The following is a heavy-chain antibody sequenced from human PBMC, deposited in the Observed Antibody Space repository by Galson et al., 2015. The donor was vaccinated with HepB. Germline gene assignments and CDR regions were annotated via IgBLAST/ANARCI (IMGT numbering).Heavy chain of an antibody. Sequence: SLRLSCAASGFTFSSYSMNWVRKAPGKGLEWVSYISSSSSTIYYADSVKGRFTISRDNAKNSLYLQMNSLRDEDTAVYYCAREYYGGNSDAFDIWGQGTMVTVSS. D-gene: IGHD4-23*01. J-gene: IGHJ3*02. V-gene: IGHV3-48*02. CDR3: AREYYGGNSDAFDI. CDR1: GFTFSSYS. CDR2: ISSSSSTI.